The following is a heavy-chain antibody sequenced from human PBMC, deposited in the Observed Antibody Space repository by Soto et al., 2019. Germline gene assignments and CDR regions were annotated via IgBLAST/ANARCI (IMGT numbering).Heavy chain of an antibody. CDR1: GGSISSGDYY. D-gene: IGHD5-18*01. V-gene: IGHV4-30-4*01. Sequence: PSETLSLTCTVSGGSISSGDYYWSWIRQPPGKGLEWIGYIYYSGSTYYNPSLKSRVTISVDTSKNQFSLKLSSVTAADTAVYYCARAVYSGYSYGYYFDYWGQGTLVTV. J-gene: IGHJ4*02. CDR2: IYYSGST. CDR3: ARAVYSGYSYGYYFDY.